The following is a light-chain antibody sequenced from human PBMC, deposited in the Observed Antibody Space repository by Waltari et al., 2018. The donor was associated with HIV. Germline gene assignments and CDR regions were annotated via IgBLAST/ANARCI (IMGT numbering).Light chain of an antibody. CDR1: NYTIGTNS. CDR3: ATWDDSLIWV. CDR2: RNN. Sequence: QPVLTQPPSASGTPGHGGNISCSGSNYTIGTNSVSWYQHLPGMAPNLLIYRNNRRPSGIPDRFSGSRSGTSASLAISSLRSEDEAYYYCATWDDSLIWVFGGGTKLTVL. V-gene: IGLV1-47*01. J-gene: IGLJ3*02.